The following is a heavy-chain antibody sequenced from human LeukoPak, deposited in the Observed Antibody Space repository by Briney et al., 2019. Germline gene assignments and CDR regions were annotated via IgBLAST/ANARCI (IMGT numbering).Heavy chain of an antibody. V-gene: IGHV3-23*01. D-gene: IGHD3-22*01. CDR2: LSGSGGMT. Sequence: GGSLRLSCAASGFTFSSCEMNWVRQAPGKGLEWVSALSGSGGMTYSADSVKGRFTISRDNSKSTLYLQMNSLRAEDTAVYYCAKGPFFYYDSSGYNYFDYWGQGTLVTVSS. CDR1: GFTFSSCE. CDR3: AKGPFFYYDSSGYNYFDY. J-gene: IGHJ4*02.